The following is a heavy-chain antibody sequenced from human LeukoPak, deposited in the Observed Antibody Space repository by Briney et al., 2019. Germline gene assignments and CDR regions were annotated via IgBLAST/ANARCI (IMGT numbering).Heavy chain of an antibody. V-gene: IGHV4-39*01. D-gene: IGHD2-15*01. Sequence: SETLSLTCTVSGGSISSYYWGWIRQPPGKGLEWIGSIYYSGNTYYNPSLKSRVTISVDTSKNQFSLKLSSVTAADTAVYYCARHRCSGGSCYPMNWFDPWGQGTLVTVSS. J-gene: IGHJ5*02. CDR3: ARHRCSGGSCYPMNWFDP. CDR1: GGSISSYY. CDR2: IYYSGNT.